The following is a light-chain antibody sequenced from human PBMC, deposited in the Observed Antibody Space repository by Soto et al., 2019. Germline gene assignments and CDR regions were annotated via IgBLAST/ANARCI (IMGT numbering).Light chain of an antibody. J-gene: IGKJ1*01. CDR3: QQYSDSSGA. CDR2: DAS. V-gene: IGKV1-5*01. Sequence: DIQVTQSPSTLSASVGVRVTITCGASQSIGTWLAWYQQKPGKAPKLLIFDASTLESGVPSRFSGSGSGTDFTLTISSLQPDDFATYYCQQYSDSSGAFGQGTKVDIK. CDR1: QSIGTW.